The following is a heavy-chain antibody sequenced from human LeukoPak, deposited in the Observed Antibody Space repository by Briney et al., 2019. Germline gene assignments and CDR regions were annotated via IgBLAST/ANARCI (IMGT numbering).Heavy chain of an antibody. D-gene: IGHD3-22*01. V-gene: IGHV3-48*03. CDR3: TTLGYHLDS. J-gene: IGHJ4*02. Sequence: GGSLRLSCAASGFDFSAYEMNWVRQSPGKGLEWVAYFAGSDTTKYYADSVRGRFTISRDNAKNSLYLQMNSLRAEDTALYYCTTLGYHLDSWGQGTLVTVSS. CDR2: FAGSDTTK. CDR1: GFDFSAYE.